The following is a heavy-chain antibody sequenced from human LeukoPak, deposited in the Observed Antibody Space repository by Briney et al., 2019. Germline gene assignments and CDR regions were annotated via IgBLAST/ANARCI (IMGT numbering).Heavy chain of an antibody. CDR3: ATAAPLFGKSLDITSYHYGMDV. Sequence: ASVKVSCKASGYTFTSYYMHWVRQTPGKGLEWMGSFDPEDGETIYAQKFQGRVTMTEDTSTDTAYMELSSLRSEDTAVYYCATAAPLFGKSLDITSYHYGMDVWGQGTTVTVSS. CDR2: FDPEDGET. D-gene: IGHD3-10*02. J-gene: IGHJ6*02. V-gene: IGHV1-24*01. CDR1: GYTFTSYY.